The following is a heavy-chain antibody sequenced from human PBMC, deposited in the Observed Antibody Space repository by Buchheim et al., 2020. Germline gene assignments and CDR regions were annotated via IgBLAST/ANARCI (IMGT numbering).Heavy chain of an antibody. V-gene: IGHV3-30*18. D-gene: IGHD3-3*01. CDR3: AKDSTYYDFWSGYFGGYYYYGMDV. CDR1: GFTFSSYG. CDR2: ISYDGSNK. Sequence: QVQLVESGGGVVQPGRSLRLSCAASGFTFSSYGMHWVRQAPGKGLEWVAVISYDGSNKYYADSVKGRFTISRDNSKNTLYLQMNSLRAEDTAVYYCAKDSTYYDFWSGYFGGYYYYGMDVWGQGTT. J-gene: IGHJ6*02.